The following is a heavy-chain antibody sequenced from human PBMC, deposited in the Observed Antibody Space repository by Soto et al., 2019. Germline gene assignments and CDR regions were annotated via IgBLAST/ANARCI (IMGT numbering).Heavy chain of an antibody. CDR2: IYSSGRT. Sequence: SETLSLTCTVSGGSISSGDYYWSWIRQPPGQGLEWIGYIYSSGRTYYTPSLKSRLIISVDTSKRQFSLNLSSVTAADTAVYYCARSPRGLGNFDYWGQGTLVTVS. CDR3: ARSPRGLGNFDY. D-gene: IGHD3-10*01. CDR1: GGSISSGDYY. J-gene: IGHJ4*02. V-gene: IGHV4-30-4*01.